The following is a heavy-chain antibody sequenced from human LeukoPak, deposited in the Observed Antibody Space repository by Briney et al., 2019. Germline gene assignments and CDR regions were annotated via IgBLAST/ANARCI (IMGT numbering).Heavy chain of an antibody. Sequence: SETLSLTCAVYGGSFSGYYWNWIRQPPGKGLEWIGEINHSGSTNYTPSLKSRVTISVDTSKNQFSLKLSSVTAADTAVYYCARGRGYSYGYHFDYWGQGTLVTVSS. D-gene: IGHD5-18*01. J-gene: IGHJ4*02. CDR3: ARGRGYSYGYHFDY. CDR2: INHSGST. V-gene: IGHV4-34*01. CDR1: GGSFSGYY.